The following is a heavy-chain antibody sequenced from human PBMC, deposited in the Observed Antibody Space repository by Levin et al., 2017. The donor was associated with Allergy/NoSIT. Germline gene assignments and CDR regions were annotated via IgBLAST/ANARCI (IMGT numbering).Heavy chain of an antibody. CDR2: IYSGGST. J-gene: IGHJ4*02. Sequence: GESLKISCAASGFTVSSNYMSWVRQAPGKGLEWVSVIYSGGSTYYADSVKGRFTISRDNSKNTLYLQMNSLRAEDTAVYYCAREKAVAGTSGFDYWGQGTLVTVSS. V-gene: IGHV3-53*01. CDR3: AREKAVAGTSGFDY. CDR1: GFTVSSNY. D-gene: IGHD6-19*01.